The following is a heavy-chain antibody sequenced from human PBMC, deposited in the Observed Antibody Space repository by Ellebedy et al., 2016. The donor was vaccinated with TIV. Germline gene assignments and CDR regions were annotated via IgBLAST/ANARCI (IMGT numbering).Heavy chain of an antibody. D-gene: IGHD6-6*01. CDR2: ISGHGGST. Sequence: PGGSLRLSCAASGLTFSNHAMNWVRQAPGKGLEWVSGISGHGGSTHYADSVKGRFTVSRDNSQNTLFLQMHSLRVEDTAVYYCAKGTSGKGSSCFDYWGQGTLVTVSS. CDR1: GLTFSNHA. V-gene: IGHV3-23*01. J-gene: IGHJ4*02. CDR3: AKGTSGKGSSCFDY.